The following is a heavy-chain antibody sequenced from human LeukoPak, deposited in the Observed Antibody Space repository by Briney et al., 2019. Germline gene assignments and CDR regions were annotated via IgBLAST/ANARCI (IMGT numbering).Heavy chain of an antibody. CDR1: GGSMSIHC. J-gene: IGHJ3*02. CDR3: ARDPTTVTKGSDI. Sequence: KPSETLSLNRTVSGGSMSIHCWSSIRQPSGNGLEWIGYISYIGGTNYNPSLKSRVTISIDTSKNQFSLKLSSVTAADTAVYYCARDPTTVTKGSDIWGQGTMVTVSS. CDR2: ISYIGGT. D-gene: IGHD4-17*01. V-gene: IGHV4-59*11.